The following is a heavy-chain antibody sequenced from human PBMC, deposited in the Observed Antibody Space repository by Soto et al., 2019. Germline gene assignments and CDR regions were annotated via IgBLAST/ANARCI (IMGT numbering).Heavy chain of an antibody. D-gene: IGHD2-15*01. CDR3: ARYCIISDCRPLCYFDY. CDR2: VYFTGTT. V-gene: IGHV4-61*01. Sequence: LSLTCTVSGGSVSNGIYYWSWIRQPPGRGLEWIGNVYFTGTTIYNPSLKSRVTMSVDTYKDQFFLKLTSVTAADTAVYYCARYCIISDCRPLCYFDYWGPGTLVTVSS. CDR1: GGSVSNGIYY. J-gene: IGHJ4*02.